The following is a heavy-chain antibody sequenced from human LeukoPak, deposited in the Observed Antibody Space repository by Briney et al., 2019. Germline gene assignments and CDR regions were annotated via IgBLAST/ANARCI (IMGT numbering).Heavy chain of an antibody. D-gene: IGHD3-16*01. CDR2: INSDGSST. J-gene: IGHJ4*02. Sequence: GGSLRLSCAASGFPFSAYTMNWVRQAPGKGLVWVSRINSDGSSTSYADSVKGRFTISRDNAKNTLYLQMNSLRAEDTAVYYCARVLFGYLDYWGQGTLVTVSS. CDR3: ARVLFGYLDY. CDR1: GFPFSAYT. V-gene: IGHV3-74*01.